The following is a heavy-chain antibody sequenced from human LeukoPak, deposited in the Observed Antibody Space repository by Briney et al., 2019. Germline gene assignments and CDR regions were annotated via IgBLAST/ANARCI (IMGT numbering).Heavy chain of an antibody. J-gene: IGHJ5*02. Sequence: PGGSLRLSCTASGFTFGDYAMSWVRQAPGKGLEWVSAISGSGGSTYYADSVKGRFTISRDNSKNTLYLQMNSLRAEDTAVYYCAKAGRRVVHPFDPWGQGTLVTVSS. CDR1: GFTFGDYA. V-gene: IGHV3-23*01. CDR2: ISGSGGST. D-gene: IGHD2-2*01. CDR3: AKAGRRVVHPFDP.